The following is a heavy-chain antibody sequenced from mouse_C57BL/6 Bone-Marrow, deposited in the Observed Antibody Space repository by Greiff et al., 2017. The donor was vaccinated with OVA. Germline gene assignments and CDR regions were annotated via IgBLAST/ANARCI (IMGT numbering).Heavy chain of an antibody. D-gene: IGHD4-1*01. V-gene: IGHV1-11*01. J-gene: IGHJ1*03. CDR1: GYTFTDHL. CDR2: IYPVSGET. Sequence: LMESGAELASPGASVTLSCSASGYTFTDHLMTWVQKRPGQGLEWIGRIYPVSGETNYNQKFMGQATLSVDTYSRTAYMELRSLTSEYSAVYYWASGEANNWYDWDFDVWGTGTTVTVSS. CDR3: ASGEANNWYDWDFDV.